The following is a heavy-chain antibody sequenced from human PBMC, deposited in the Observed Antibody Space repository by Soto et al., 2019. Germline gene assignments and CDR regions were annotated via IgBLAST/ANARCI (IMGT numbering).Heavy chain of an antibody. J-gene: IGHJ4*02. CDR3: ARYGSGSYWHFDY. V-gene: IGHV4-59*08. CDR2: IYYSGST. Sequence: QVQLQESGPGLVKPSETLSLTCTVSGGSISSYYWSWIRQPPGKGLEWIGYIYYSGSTNYNPSLKSRVTISVDTSKNQFSLKLSSVTAADTAVYYCARYGSGSYWHFDYWGQGTLVTVSS. CDR1: GGSISSYY. D-gene: IGHD3-10*01.